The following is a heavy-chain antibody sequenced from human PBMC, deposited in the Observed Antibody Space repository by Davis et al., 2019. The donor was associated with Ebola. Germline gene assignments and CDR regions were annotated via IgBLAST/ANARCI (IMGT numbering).Heavy chain of an antibody. CDR2: INPNSGGT. V-gene: IGHV1-2*06. J-gene: IGHJ5*02. Sequence: ASVKVSCKASGYTFTGYYMHWVRQAPGQGLEWMGRINPNSGGTNYAQKFQGRVTMTRDTSISTAYMELSRLRSDDTAVYYCARRYCSSTSCYGSWFDPWGQGTLVTVSS. CDR1: GYTFTGYY. CDR3: ARRYCSSTSCYGSWFDP. D-gene: IGHD2-2*01.